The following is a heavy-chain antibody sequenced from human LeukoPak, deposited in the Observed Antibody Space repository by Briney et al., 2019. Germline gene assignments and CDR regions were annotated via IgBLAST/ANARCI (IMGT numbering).Heavy chain of an antibody. CDR2: ISSIGSTI. V-gene: IGHV3-11*01. J-gene: IGHJ5*02. D-gene: IGHD1-26*01. CDR3: ARGYSILDLPVDTAWFDP. CDR1: GFTLSDYY. Sequence: TLRLSRAASGFTLSDYYMSWICHAPGKGLESVSYISSIGSTIYYADSVKGQFIICRDNVKNSMYLQKNSLRVGDTAVYDSARGYSILDLPVDTAWFDPWGQGTLVTVSS.